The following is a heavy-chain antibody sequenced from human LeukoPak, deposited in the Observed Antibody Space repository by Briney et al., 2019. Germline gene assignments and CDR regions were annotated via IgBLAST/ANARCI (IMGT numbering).Heavy chain of an antibody. Sequence: SETLSLTCTVSGGSISSYYWSWIRQPPGKGLEWIGYIYYSGSTNYNPSLKSRVTISVDTSKNQFSLKLSSVTAADTAVYYCARLDGYCSSTSCHSFDYWGQGTLVTVSS. D-gene: IGHD2-2*01. CDR1: GGSISSYY. J-gene: IGHJ4*02. CDR2: IYYSGST. CDR3: ARLDGYCSSTSCHSFDY. V-gene: IGHV4-59*08.